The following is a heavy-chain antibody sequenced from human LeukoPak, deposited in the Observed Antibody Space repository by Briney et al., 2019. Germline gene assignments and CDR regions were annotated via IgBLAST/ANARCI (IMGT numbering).Heavy chain of an antibody. J-gene: IGHJ4*02. CDR3: TAVLDTAMVTALDY. V-gene: IGHV3-15*01. CDR1: GFTFSTYG. Sequence: GGSLRLSCAASGFTFSTYGMSWVRQAPGKGLEWVGRIKSKTDGGTTDYAAPVKGRFTISRDDSKNTLYLQMNSLKTEDTAVYYCTAVLDTAMVTALDYWGQGTLVTVSS. D-gene: IGHD5-18*01. CDR2: IKSKTDGGTT.